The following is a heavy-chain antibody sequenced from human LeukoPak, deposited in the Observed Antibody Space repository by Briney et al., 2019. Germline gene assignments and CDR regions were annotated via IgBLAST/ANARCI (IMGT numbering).Heavy chain of an antibody. CDR1: GYTFTGYY. J-gene: IGHJ4*02. V-gene: IGHV1-2*02. CDR2: INPNSGGT. D-gene: IGHD6-19*01. CDR3: ARLYSSGWYGGYYFDY. Sequence: GASVTVSCKASGYTFTGYYMHWVRQAPGQGLEWMGWINPNSGGTNYAQKFQGRVTMTRDTSISTAYMELSRLRSDDTAVYYCARLYSSGWYGGYYFDYWGQGTLVTVSS.